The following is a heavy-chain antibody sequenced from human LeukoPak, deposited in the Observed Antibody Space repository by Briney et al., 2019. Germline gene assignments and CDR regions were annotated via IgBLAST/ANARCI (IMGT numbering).Heavy chain of an antibody. CDR2: IKQDGSEK. D-gene: IGHD2-15*01. CDR1: GFTFSSYW. V-gene: IGHV3-7*01. Sequence: GGSLRLSCAASGFTFSSYWMSWVRQAPGKGPEWVANIKQDGSEKYYVDSVKGRFTISRDNAKNSLYLQMSSLRAEDTAVYYCARAPPVGVAAAIGPRKDYFDYWGQGTLVTVSS. J-gene: IGHJ4*02. CDR3: ARAPPVGVAAAIGPRKDYFDY.